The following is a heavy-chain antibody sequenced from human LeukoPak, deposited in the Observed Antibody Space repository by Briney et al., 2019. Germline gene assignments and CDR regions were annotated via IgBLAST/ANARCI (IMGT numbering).Heavy chain of an antibody. Sequence: GASVKVSCKASGYTFTSYGISWVRQAPGQGLEWMGWISAYNGNTNYAQKLQGRVTMTTDTSTSTAYTELRSLRSDDTAVYYRAMRTSIGYYYPRGGAFDIWGQGTMGTVSS. CDR1: GYTFTSYG. J-gene: IGHJ3*02. CDR3: AMRTSIGYYYPRGGAFDI. V-gene: IGHV1-18*01. D-gene: IGHD3-22*01. CDR2: ISAYNGNT.